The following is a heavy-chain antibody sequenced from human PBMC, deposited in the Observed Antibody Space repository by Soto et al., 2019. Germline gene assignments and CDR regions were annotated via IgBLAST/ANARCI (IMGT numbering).Heavy chain of an antibody. D-gene: IGHD6-19*01. CDR1: GHTFSTYG. CDR2: ISPYNGNT. V-gene: IGHV1-18*01. J-gene: IGHJ3*02. CDR3: ARGSQTRWLDFDDFDI. Sequence: QVQLVQSGPEVKKPGASVTVSCKASGHTFSTYGINWVRQAPGQGLEWMGWISPYNGNTNYAQKFQGRATMTTDTSPSTAYIELRSLRSDDTAVYYCARGSQTRWLDFDDFDIWGQGTMVTVSS.